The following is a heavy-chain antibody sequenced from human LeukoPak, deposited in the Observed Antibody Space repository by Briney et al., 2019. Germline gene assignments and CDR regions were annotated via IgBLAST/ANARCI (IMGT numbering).Heavy chain of an antibody. Sequence: LETLSLTCAVSGYSISSGYYWGWIRQPPGKGLEWIGSIYHSGSTYYNPSLKSRVTISVDTSKNQFSLKLSSVTAADTAVYYCARVLWFGGKFDYWGQGTLVTVSS. J-gene: IGHJ4*02. V-gene: IGHV4-38-2*01. CDR1: GYSISSGYY. CDR3: ARVLWFGGKFDY. D-gene: IGHD3-10*01. CDR2: IYHSGST.